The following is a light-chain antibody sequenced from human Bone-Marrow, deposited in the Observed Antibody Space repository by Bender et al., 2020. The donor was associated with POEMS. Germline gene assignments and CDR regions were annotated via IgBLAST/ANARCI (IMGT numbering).Light chain of an antibody. CDR1: ALKDEH. Sequence: SYDLIQPPSVSVSPGQTARISCSAPALKDEHTCWYQQKPGQAPVLVVYDDGDRPSGIPERFSGSNSGNTATLTISRVEAGDEADYFCQVWDVVSDHVLFGGGTKLTVL. CDR3: QVWDVVSDHVL. V-gene: IGLV3-21*02. J-gene: IGLJ3*02. CDR2: DDG.